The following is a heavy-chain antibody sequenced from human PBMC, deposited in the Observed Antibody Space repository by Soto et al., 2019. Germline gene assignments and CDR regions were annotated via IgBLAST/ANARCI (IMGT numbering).Heavy chain of an antibody. Sequence: EVQLVESGGGLVQPGGSLILSCVASGFTFSDSGMHWVRQASGRGLEWIGRIRSKANSYATAYAASLKGRFTMSRDDSKNTTYLQMNSLKTEDTAVYYCSSQIVVLSGSGMDVW. CDR3: SSQIVVLSGSGMDV. CDR1: GFTFSDSG. CDR2: IRSKANSYAT. V-gene: IGHV3-73*02. D-gene: IGHD2-2*01. J-gene: IGHJ6*01.